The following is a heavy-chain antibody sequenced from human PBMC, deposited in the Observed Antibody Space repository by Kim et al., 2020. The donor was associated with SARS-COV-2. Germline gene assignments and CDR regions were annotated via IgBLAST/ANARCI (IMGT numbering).Heavy chain of an antibody. Sequence: SETLSLTCAVYGGSFSGYYWSWIHQPPGKGLEWIGEINHSGSTNYNPSLKSRVTISVDTSKNQFSLKLSSVTAADTADYYCARFKEEVSMIVVVISAVSSYADYWGQGTLVTVSS. CDR3: ARFKEEVSMIVVVISAVSSYADY. CDR2: INHSGST. V-gene: IGHV4-34*01. J-gene: IGHJ4*02. CDR1: GGSFSGYY. D-gene: IGHD3-22*01.